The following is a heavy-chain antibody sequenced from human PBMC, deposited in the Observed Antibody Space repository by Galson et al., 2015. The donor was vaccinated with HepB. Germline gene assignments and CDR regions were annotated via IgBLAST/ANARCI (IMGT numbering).Heavy chain of an antibody. Sequence: SETLSLTCTVSGGSISSSSYYWGWIRQPPGKGLEWIGSIYYSGSTYYIPSLKSRVTISVDTSKNQFSLMLSFVTAADTAVDYCARAVVVPAAIFIIPDAFDIWGQGTMVTVSS. CDR2: IYYSGST. D-gene: IGHD2-2*01. V-gene: IGHV4-39*07. CDR3: ARAVVVPAAIFIIPDAFDI. CDR1: GGSISSSSYY. J-gene: IGHJ3*02.